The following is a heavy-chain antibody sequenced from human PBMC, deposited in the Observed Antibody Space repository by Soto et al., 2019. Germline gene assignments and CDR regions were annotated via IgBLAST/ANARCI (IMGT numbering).Heavy chain of an antibody. CDR2: ISDSGGST. D-gene: IGHD3-3*01. CDR1: GFTFTNYA. CDR3: ARVAMDDFWSGYEGYYYYGMDV. J-gene: IGHJ6*01. V-gene: IGHV3-23*01. Sequence: PGGSLRLSCAASGFTFTNYAMSWVRQAPGKGLEWVSGISDSGGSTYYADSVKGRFTISRDNSKNTLYLQMNSLRAEDTAVYYCARVAMDDFWSGYEGYYYYGMDVWGQGTTVTVSS.